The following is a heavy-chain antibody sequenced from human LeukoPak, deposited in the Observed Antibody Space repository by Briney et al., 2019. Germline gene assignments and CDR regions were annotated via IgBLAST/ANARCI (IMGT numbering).Heavy chain of an antibody. Sequence: PGGSLRLSCAASGFTFSSYAMTWVRQAPGKGLEWVSVICDSGDYTYYADSVKGRFTISRDNSKKTLYVQMKSLRAEDTAVYYCAKDGAVPGTPRHYFHFWGQGTLVTVSS. J-gene: IGHJ4*02. CDR2: ICDSGDYT. V-gene: IGHV3-23*01. D-gene: IGHD6-19*01. CDR3: AKDGAVPGTPRHYFHF. CDR1: GFTFSSYA.